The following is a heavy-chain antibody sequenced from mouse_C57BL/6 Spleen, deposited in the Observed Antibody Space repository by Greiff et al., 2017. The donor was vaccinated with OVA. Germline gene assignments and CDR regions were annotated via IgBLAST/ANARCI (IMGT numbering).Heavy chain of an antibody. CDR3: ARGDNDYEGAYAMDY. CDR2: INPSNGGT. V-gene: IGHV1-53*01. J-gene: IGHJ4*01. D-gene: IGHD2-4*01. Sequence: QVQLQQSGTELVKPGASVKLSCKASGYTFTSYWMHWVKQRPGQGLEWIGNINPSNGGTNYNEKFKSKATLTVDKSSSTAYMQLSSLTSEDSAVYYCARGDNDYEGAYAMDYWGQGTSVTVSS. CDR1: GYTFTSYW.